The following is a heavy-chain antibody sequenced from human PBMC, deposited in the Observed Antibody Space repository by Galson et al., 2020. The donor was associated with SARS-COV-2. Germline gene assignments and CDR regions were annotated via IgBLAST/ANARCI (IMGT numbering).Heavy chain of an antibody. J-gene: IGHJ4*02. CDR2: IFFDGSGK. D-gene: IGHD5-12*01. V-gene: IGHV3-33*01. Sequence: GESLKISCAASGFTFSDHAMHWVRQAPGKGLEWVAQIFFDGSGKYYGDSVRGRFTISRDSSKNTVYLQMNNLRVDDTAVYYFARDGQASRGLAFDDWGQGTLLPVSS. CDR3: ARDGQASRGLAFDD. CDR1: GFTFSDHA.